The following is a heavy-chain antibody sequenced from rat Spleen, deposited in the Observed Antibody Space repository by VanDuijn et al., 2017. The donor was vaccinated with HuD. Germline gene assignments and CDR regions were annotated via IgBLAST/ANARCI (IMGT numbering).Heavy chain of an antibody. D-gene: IGHD1-9*01. CDR1: GFSLTDYS. CDR2: ISSGGST. V-gene: IGHV2S63*01. Sequence: EVQLRESGPGLVQPSQTLSLTCTVSGFSLTDYSVHWVRQPPGKGLEWIAAISSGGSTYYNSALKSRLNINRDTSKSQVFLKMNSLQTEDTATYYCARDNYGYTYWGQGVMVTVSS. CDR3: ARDNYGYTY. J-gene: IGHJ2*01.